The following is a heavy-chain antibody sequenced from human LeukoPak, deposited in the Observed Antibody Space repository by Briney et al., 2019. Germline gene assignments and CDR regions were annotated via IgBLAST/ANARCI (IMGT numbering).Heavy chain of an antibody. Sequence: PSETLSLTCAVYGGSFSGYYWSWIRQPPGKGLEWIGEINHSGSTNYNPSLKSRVTISVDTSKNQFSLKLSSVTAADTAVYYCARTYSSSWYGGLDYHYYMDVWGKGTTVTISS. V-gene: IGHV4-34*01. CDR2: INHSGST. D-gene: IGHD6-13*01. CDR1: GGSFSGYY. J-gene: IGHJ6*03. CDR3: ARTYSSSWYGGLDYHYYMDV.